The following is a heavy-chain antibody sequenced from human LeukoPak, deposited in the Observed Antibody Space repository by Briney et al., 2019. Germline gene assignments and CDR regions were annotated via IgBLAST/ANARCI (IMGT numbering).Heavy chain of an antibody. CDR1: GFTFSIYG. Sequence: GRSLRLSCAASGFTFSIYGMHWVRQAPGKGLEWVAVISYDGSNKYYADSVKGRLTISRDKSKNTLYLQMNSLRAEDTAVYYCAKDSGAVRGYSYDSPGYFDYWGQGTLVTVSS. V-gene: IGHV3-30*18. D-gene: IGHD5-18*01. CDR2: ISYDGSNK. J-gene: IGHJ4*02. CDR3: AKDSGAVRGYSYDSPGYFDY.